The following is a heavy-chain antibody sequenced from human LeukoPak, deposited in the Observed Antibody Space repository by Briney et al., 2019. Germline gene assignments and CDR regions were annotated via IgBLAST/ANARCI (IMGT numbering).Heavy chain of an antibody. Sequence: KASETLSLTCTVSGGSISSSSYYWGWIRQPPGKGLEWIGSNSGTTYYNPSLESRVTISVDTSKTQFSLKLTSVTAADTAVYYCARWADPWGQGTLVTVSS. CDR1: GGSISSSSYY. J-gene: IGHJ5*02. CDR2: NSGTT. CDR3: ARWADP. V-gene: IGHV4-39*07.